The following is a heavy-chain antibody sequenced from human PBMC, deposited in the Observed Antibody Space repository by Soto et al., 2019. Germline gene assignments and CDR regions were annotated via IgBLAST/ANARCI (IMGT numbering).Heavy chain of an antibody. J-gene: IGHJ4*02. CDR1: GYTFTSYY. Sequence: QVQLVQSGAEVKKPGASVKVSCKASGYTFTSYYMHWVRQAPGQGLEWMGIINPSGGSTSYAQKFQGRVTMTRDTSTSIVDMELSSLRSEGTAVYYCARRAHTHPDSWGQGTLVTVSS. CDR2: INPSGGST. V-gene: IGHV1-46*01. CDR3: ARRAHTHPDS.